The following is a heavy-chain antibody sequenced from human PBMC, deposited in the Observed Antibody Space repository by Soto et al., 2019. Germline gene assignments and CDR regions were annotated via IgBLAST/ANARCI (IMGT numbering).Heavy chain of an antibody. CDR3: ARERWFTETYWFDP. V-gene: IGHV4-59*01. Sequence: SETLSLTCTVSGGLISSYQWNWIRQPPGKGLEWIGYIHYSGRTNYNPSFKSRVTISVDTSNKQVSLRLTSVTAADTAVYYCARERWFTETYWFDPWGQGILVTVSS. CDR2: IHYSGRT. CDR1: GGLISSYQ. D-gene: IGHD3-10*01. J-gene: IGHJ5*02.